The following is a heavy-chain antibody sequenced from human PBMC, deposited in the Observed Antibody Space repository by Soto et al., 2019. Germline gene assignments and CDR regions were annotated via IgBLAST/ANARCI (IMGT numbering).Heavy chain of an antibody. Sequence: QITLKESGPTLVKPTQTLTLTCTFSGFSLSTSGVGVGWIRQPPGKALEWLALIYWDDDKRYSPSLKSRLTITKHTSKNQVVLTMTNMDPVDTATYYCARLYYYDSSGYCGNWFDPWGQGTLVTVSS. D-gene: IGHD3-22*01. CDR3: ARLYYYDSSGYCGNWFDP. V-gene: IGHV2-5*02. CDR2: IYWDDDK. CDR1: GFSLSTSGVG. J-gene: IGHJ5*02.